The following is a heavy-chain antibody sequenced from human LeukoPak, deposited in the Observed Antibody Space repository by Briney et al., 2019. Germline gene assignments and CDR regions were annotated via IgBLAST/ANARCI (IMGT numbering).Heavy chain of an antibody. CDR3: ARDPRNVGLAP. CDR1: GFTFDVYA. D-gene: IGHD2-15*01. CDR2: ISWNSGSI. Sequence: GGSLRLSCAASGFTFDVYAMHWVRQAPGKGLDWVSGISWNSGSIGYADSVKGRFTMSRDNVKNTLYLQMNSLRVEDTAVYYCARDPRNVGLAPWGQGTLVTVSS. V-gene: IGHV3-9*01. J-gene: IGHJ5*02.